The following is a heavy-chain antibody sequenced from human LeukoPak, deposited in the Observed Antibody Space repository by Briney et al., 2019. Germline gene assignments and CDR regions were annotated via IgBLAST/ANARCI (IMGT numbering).Heavy chain of an antibody. J-gene: IGHJ4*02. V-gene: IGHV4-4*09. Sequence: SETLSLTCTVSGGSISSYYWSWIRQPPGKGLEWIGYIYTRGSTNYNPSLKSRVTISVDTSKNQFSLKLSSVTAADTAVYYCARLGSSGYPDYWGQGTLVTVSS. D-gene: IGHD3-22*01. CDR1: GGSISSYY. CDR3: ARLGSSGYPDY. CDR2: IYTRGST.